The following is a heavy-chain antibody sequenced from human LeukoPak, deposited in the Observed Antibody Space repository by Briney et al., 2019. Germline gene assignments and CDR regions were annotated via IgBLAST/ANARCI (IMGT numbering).Heavy chain of an antibody. CDR3: AKVKLMTATPGYFDY. Sequence: RSGGSLRLSCAASDFSVSSNYMSWVRQGPGKGLEWVAFIRYDGSNKYYADSVKGRFTISRDNSKNTLYLQMNSLRAEDTAVYYCAKVKLMTATPGYFDYWGQGTLVTVSS. D-gene: IGHD3-16*01. V-gene: IGHV3-30*02. J-gene: IGHJ4*02. CDR1: DFSVSSNY. CDR2: IRYDGSNK.